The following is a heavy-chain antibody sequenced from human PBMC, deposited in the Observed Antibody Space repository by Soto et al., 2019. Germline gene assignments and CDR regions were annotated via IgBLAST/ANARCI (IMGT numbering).Heavy chain of an antibody. CDR3: SNDGLELPDDHYYYICMDV. V-gene: IGHV3-30*18. J-gene: IGHJ6*02. D-gene: IGHD1-7*01. CDR2: ISYDGSIT. CDR1: GFNSSSYG. Sequence: LRLSCSASGFNSSSYGMDWVSQAPGKGLEWVAVISYDGSITYYADSVQGRFTIARENSKNTLYLQMNSQRAGDTSVYYCSNDGLELPDDHYYYICMDVWGQGTTVTVSS.